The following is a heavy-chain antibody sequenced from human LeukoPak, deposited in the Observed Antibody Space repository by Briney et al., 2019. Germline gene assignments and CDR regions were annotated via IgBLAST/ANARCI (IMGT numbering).Heavy chain of an antibody. CDR1: GFTFSSYG. J-gene: IGHJ4*02. V-gene: IGHV3-33*06. CDR3: AKDQNSSSWYQIFDY. CDR2: IWYDGSNK. D-gene: IGHD6-13*01. Sequence: GGSLRLSCAASGFTFSSYGMHWVRQAPGKGLEWVAVIWYDGSNKYYADSVKGRFTISRDNSKNTLYLQMNSLRAEDTAVYYCAKDQNSSSWYQIFDYWGQGTLVTVSS.